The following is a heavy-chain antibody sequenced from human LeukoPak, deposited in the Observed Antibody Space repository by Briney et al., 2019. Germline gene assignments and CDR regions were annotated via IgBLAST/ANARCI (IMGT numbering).Heavy chain of an antibody. J-gene: IGHJ4*02. CDR2: ISAYNGNT. CDR1: GYTFTSYG. CDR3: ARERRYCSSTSCYGFPTVDY. D-gene: IGHD2-2*01. Sequence: GASVKVSYKASGYTFTSYGISWVRQAPGQGLEWMGWISAYNGNTNYAQKLQGRVTMTTDTSTSTAYMELRSLRSDDTAVYYCARERRYCSSTSCYGFPTVDYWGQGTLVTVSS. V-gene: IGHV1-18*01.